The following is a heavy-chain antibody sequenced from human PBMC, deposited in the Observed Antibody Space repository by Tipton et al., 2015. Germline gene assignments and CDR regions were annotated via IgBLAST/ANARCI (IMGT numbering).Heavy chain of an antibody. J-gene: IGHJ4*02. D-gene: IGHD1-26*01. CDR1: GFTFRDYW. V-gene: IGHV3-74*01. CDR2: IKSDGTGA. Sequence: SLRLSCAASGFTFRDYWMHWVRQAPGKGLVWVSRIKSDGTGAAYADFVKGRFTISRDNAENTLYLQMNSLRGDDTAFYYCTRTGGGAWDFGDYWGQGTLVTVSS. CDR3: TRTGGGAWDFGDY.